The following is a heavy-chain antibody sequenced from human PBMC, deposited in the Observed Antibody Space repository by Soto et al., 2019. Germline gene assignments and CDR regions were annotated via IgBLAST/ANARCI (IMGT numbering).Heavy chain of an antibody. CDR1: GYTFTSYD. J-gene: IGHJ3*02. V-gene: IGHV1-8*01. CDR3: ARDRPYYDILTGSPKSDAFDI. Sequence: ASVKVSCKASGYTFTSYDINWVRQATGQGLEWMGWMNPNSGNTGYAQKFQGWVTMTRDTSISTAYMELSRLRSDDTAVYYCARDRPYYDILTGSPKSDAFDIWGQGTMVTVSS. CDR2: MNPNSGNT. D-gene: IGHD3-9*01.